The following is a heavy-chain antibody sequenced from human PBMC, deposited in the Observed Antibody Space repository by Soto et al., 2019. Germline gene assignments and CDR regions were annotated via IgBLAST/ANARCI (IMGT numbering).Heavy chain of an antibody. V-gene: IGHV1-8*01. CDR1: GYTFTSYD. CDR2: MNPNSGNT. Sequence: QVQLVQSGAEVKKPGASVKVSCKASGYTFTSYDINWVRQATGQGLEWMGWMNPNSGNTGYAQKFQGRVTMPRNTSISTAYMELSSLRSEDTAVYYCARVSSWYYYYYYMDVWGKGTTVTVSS. CDR3: ARVSSWYYYYYYMDV. J-gene: IGHJ6*03. D-gene: IGHD6-13*01.